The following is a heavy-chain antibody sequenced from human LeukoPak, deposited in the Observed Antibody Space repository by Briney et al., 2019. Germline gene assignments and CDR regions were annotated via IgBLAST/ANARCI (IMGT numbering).Heavy chain of an antibody. Sequence: SETLSLTCTVSAGSLSSYYWSWIRQPPGKGLEWIGSIYYSGSTNYNPSLKSRVTISVDTSKNQFSLKMSSVTAADTAMYYCARTDGFTWFDPWGQGTQVTVSS. J-gene: IGHJ5*02. CDR2: IYYSGST. CDR1: AGSLSSYY. V-gene: IGHV4-59*08. CDR3: ARTDGFTWFDP. D-gene: IGHD4-17*01.